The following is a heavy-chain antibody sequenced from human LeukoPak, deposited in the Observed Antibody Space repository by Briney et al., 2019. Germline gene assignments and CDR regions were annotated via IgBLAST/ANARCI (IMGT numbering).Heavy chain of an antibody. V-gene: IGHV1-8*02. D-gene: IGHD2-2*01. CDR1: GGTFSSYA. J-gene: IGHJ5*02. CDR2: MNPNSGNT. CDR3: ARGIDVQLLSNWFDP. Sequence: GASVKVSCKASGGTFSSYAISWVRQATGQGLEWMGWMNPNSGNTGYAQKFQGRVTMTRNTSISTAYMELSSLRSEDTAVYYCARGIDVQLLSNWFDPWGQGTLVTVSS.